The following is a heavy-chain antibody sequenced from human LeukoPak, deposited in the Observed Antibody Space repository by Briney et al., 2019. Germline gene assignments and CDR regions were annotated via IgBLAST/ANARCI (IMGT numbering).Heavy chain of an antibody. V-gene: IGHV3-73*01. CDR2: IRSKANSYAT. D-gene: IGHD6-13*01. CDR1: GFTFSGSA. J-gene: IGHJ6*02. CDR3: IRHTREAAAGRGPVHYYYGMDV. Sequence: GGSLRLSCAASGFTFSGSAMHWVRQASGKGLEWVGRIRSKANSYATAYAASVKGRFTISRDDSKNTAYLQMNSLKTEDTAVYYCIRHTREAAAGRGPVHYYYGMDVWGQGTTVTVSS.